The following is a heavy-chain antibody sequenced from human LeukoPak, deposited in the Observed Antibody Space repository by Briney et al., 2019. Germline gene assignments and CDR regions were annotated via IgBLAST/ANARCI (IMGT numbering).Heavy chain of an antibody. D-gene: IGHD2-2*02. J-gene: IGHJ5*02. V-gene: IGHV4-31*03. CDR1: GGSISSGGYY. CDR2: IYYSGST. Sequence: SETPSLTCTVSGGSISSGGYYWSWIRQHPGKGLEWIGYIYYSGSTYYNPSLKSRVTISVDTSKNQFSLKLSSVTAADTAVYYCAREWVVPAAIHNGTERNWFDPWGQGTLVTVSS. CDR3: AREWVVPAAIHNGTERNWFDP.